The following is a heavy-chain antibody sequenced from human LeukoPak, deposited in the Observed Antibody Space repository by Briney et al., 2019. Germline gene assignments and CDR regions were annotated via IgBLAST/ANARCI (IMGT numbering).Heavy chain of an antibody. V-gene: IGHV3-23*01. CDR3: ASYRYSSSFGGY. J-gene: IGHJ4*02. CDR2: ISGSGGST. CDR1: GFTFSSYA. D-gene: IGHD6-13*01. Sequence: GGSLRLSCAASGFTFSSYAMSWVRQAPGKGLEWVSAISGSGGSTYYADSVKGRFTISRDNSKNTLYLQMNSLRAEDTAVYYCASYRYSSSFGGYWGQGTLVTVSS.